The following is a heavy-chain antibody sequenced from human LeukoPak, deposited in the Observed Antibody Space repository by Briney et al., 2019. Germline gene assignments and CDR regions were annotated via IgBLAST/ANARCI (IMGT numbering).Heavy chain of an antibody. D-gene: IGHD6-6*01. CDR1: GFVFSSYG. CDR3: ARGDKQLGVYYYYYMDV. V-gene: IGHV3-7*01. J-gene: IGHJ6*03. CDR2: IKQDGSEK. Sequence: PGGSLRLSCAASGFVFSSYGMHWVRQAPGKGLEWVANIKQDGSEKYYVDSMKGRFSISRDNAKNSLYLQMNSLRAEDTAVYYCARGDKQLGVYYYYYMDVWGKGTTVTVSS.